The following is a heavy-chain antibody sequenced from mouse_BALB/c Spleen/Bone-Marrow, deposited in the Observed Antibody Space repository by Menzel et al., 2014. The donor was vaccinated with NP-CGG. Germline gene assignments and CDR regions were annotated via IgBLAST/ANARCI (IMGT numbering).Heavy chain of an antibody. CDR1: GYSIASDYA. D-gene: IGHD1-1*01. CDR2: IRYSGST. CDR3: ARSVVATRNVDV. Sequence: DVQLQESGPGLVKPSQSLSLTCTVTGYSIASDYACNWIRQFPGNKLEWMGYIRYSGSTSYTPSLKSRISITRDTSKNQFFLQLNSVTTEDTATFYCARSVVATRNVDVWGAGTTVTVSS. V-gene: IGHV3-2*02. J-gene: IGHJ1*01.